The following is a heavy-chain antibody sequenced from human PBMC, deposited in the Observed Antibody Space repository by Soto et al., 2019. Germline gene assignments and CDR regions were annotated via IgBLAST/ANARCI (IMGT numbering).Heavy chain of an antibody. CDR1: GGSISSRDYC. D-gene: IGHD2-2*01. J-gene: IGHJ4*02. CDR2: IYYSGST. CDR3: ARNRIVVVPSATFFDY. V-gene: IGHV4-30-4*01. Sequence: ASETLSLTCTVSGGSISSRDYCWSWIRQAPGKGLEWIGYIYYSGSTYYNPSPKSRVTISVDTSKNQFSLKLSSVTAADTAVYYCARNRIVVVPSATFFDYWGQGTLVTVSS.